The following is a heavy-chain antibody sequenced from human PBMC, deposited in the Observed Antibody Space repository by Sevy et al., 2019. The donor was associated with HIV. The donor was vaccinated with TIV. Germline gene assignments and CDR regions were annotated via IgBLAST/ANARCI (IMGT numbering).Heavy chain of an antibody. CDR1: GFTFSSYA. CDR2: ISGGGGST. D-gene: IGHD5-18*01. J-gene: IGHJ6*02. Sequence: GGSLRLSCAASGFTFSSYAMSWVRQAPGKGLEWVSAISGGGGSTYYADSVKGRFTISRDNSKNTLYLQMNSLRAEDTAVYYCAKDRGYSYGRTNYYYGMDVWGQGTTVTVSS. CDR3: AKDRGYSYGRTNYYYGMDV. V-gene: IGHV3-23*01.